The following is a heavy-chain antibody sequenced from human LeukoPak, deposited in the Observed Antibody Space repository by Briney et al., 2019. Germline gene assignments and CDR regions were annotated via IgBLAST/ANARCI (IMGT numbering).Heavy chain of an antibody. V-gene: IGHV3-30*04. CDR1: GFTSSSYA. J-gene: IGHJ4*02. CDR3: ARAHTMVRGVNFDY. D-gene: IGHD3-10*01. CDR2: ISYDGSNK. Sequence: GGSLRLSCAASGFTSSSYAMHWVRQAPGKGLEWVAVISYDGSNKYYADSVKGRFTISRDNSKNTLYLQMNSLRAEDTAVYYCARAHTMVRGVNFDYWGQGTLVTVSS.